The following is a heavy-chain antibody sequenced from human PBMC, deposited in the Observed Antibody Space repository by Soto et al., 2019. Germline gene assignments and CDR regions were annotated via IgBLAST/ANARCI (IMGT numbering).Heavy chain of an antibody. J-gene: IGHJ4*02. V-gene: IGHV1-69*01. D-gene: IGHD2-15*01. CDR2: IIPIFGTA. CDR1: RGTFSSYA. CDR3: ARPRAYCSGGSCYLDY. Sequence: QVQLVQSGAEVKKPGSSVKVSCKASRGTFSSYAISWVRQAPGQGLEWMGGIIPIFGTANYAQKFQGRVTITADESTSTAYMELSSLRSEDTAVYYCARPRAYCSGGSCYLDYWGQGTLVTVSS.